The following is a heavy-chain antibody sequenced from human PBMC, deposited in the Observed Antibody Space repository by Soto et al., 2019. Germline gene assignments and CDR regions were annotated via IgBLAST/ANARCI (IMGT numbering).Heavy chain of an antibody. CDR1: GGSVSSGSYY. D-gene: IGHD3-22*01. V-gene: IGHV4-61*01. CDR3: ARESNYYDSSGYADY. CDR2: IYYSGST. J-gene: IGHJ4*02. Sequence: SETLSLSCTVSGGSVSSGSYYWSWIRQPPGKGLEWIGYIYYSGSTNYNPSLKSRVTISVDTSKNQFSLKLSSVTAADTAVYYCARESNYYDSSGYADYWGQGTLVTVSS.